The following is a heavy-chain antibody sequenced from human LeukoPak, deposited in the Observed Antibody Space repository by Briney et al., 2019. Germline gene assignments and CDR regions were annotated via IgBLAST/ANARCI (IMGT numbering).Heavy chain of an antibody. J-gene: IGHJ4*02. CDR1: GFTFSGYI. CDR2: ITSSGTM. V-gene: IGHV3-48*04. Sequence: GGSLRHSCAASGFTFSGYIMNWVRQAPGKGLEWVSYITSSGTMYYADSVKGRFTISRDNAKNSLYLQMNSLRAEDTAVYFCARGGGRAVAAPDYWGQGTLVTVSS. D-gene: IGHD6-19*01. CDR3: ARGGGRAVAAPDY.